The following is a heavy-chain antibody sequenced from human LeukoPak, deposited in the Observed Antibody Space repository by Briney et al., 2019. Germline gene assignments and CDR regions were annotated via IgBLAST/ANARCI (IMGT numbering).Heavy chain of an antibody. Sequence: SETLSLTCTVSGGSISSYYWSWIRQPAGKGLEWIGRIYTSGSTNYNPSLKSRVTISVDTSKNQFSLKLSSVTAEDTAVYYCNRGGKKTYYYDSSGSDWGQGTLVTVSS. CDR2: IYTSGST. D-gene: IGHD3-22*01. V-gene: IGHV4-4*07. J-gene: IGHJ4*02. CDR1: GGSISSYY. CDR3: NRGGKKTYYYDSSGSD.